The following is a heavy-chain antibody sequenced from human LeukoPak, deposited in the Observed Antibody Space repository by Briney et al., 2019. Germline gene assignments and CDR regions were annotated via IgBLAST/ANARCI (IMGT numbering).Heavy chain of an antibody. CDR2: INHSGST. D-gene: IGHD1-1*01. Sequence: SETLSLTCAVYGGSFSGYYWSWIRQPPGKGLEWIGEINHSGSTNYNPSLKGRVTISVDTSKNQFSLKLSSVTAADTAVYYCARGWNASPFFDYWGQGTLVTVSS. V-gene: IGHV4-34*01. CDR1: GGSFSGYY. J-gene: IGHJ4*02. CDR3: ARGWNASPFFDY.